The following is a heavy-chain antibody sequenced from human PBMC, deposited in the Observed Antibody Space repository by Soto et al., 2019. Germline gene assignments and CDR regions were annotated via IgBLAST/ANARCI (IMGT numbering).Heavy chain of an antibody. CDR2: IWYDGSNK. V-gene: IGHV3-33*01. D-gene: IGHD3-22*01. CDR1: GFTFSSYG. J-gene: IGHJ1*01. CDR3: ARGRVYYDSSGYYSPGPLLLYFQH. Sequence: PGGSLRLSCAASGFTFSSYGMHWVRQAPGKGLEWVAVIWYDGSNKYYADSVKGRFTISRDNSKNTLYLQMNSLSAEDTAVYYCARGRVYYDSSGYYSPGPLLLYFQHWGQGTLVTVS.